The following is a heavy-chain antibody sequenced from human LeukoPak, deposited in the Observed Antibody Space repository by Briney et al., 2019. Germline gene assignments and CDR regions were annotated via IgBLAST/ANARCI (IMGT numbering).Heavy chain of an antibody. D-gene: IGHD3-22*01. V-gene: IGHV3-23*01. J-gene: IGHJ4*02. CDR2: IIASNGIP. CDR1: GFTFSSYA. CDR3: AKGSSDSWSSALEY. Sequence: PGGALRLSCAGSGFTFSSYAMTWVRQAPGKGLKWVSDIIASNGIPYHADSVKGRLTISRDNSKGTLYLQLNRLRVEDTAVYYCAKGSSDSWSSALEYWGQGTLVTVSS.